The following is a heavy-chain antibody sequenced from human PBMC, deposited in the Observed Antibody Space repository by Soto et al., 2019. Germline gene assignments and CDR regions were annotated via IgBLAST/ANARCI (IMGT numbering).Heavy chain of an antibody. J-gene: IGHJ5*02. CDR3: ARADITGTPPAWFDP. CDR2: IYYSGST. V-gene: IGHV4-59*01. Sequence: SSETLSLTCTVSGGSISSYYWGWIRQPPGKGLEWIGYIYYSGSTNYNPSLKGRVTISVDTSKNQFSLKLSSVTAADTAVYYCARADITGTPPAWFDPWGQGTLVTVSS. CDR1: GGSISSYY. D-gene: IGHD1-20*01.